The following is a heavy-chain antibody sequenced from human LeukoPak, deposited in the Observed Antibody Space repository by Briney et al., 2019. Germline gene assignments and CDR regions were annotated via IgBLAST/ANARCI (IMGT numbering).Heavy chain of an antibody. CDR1: GGSISSYY. J-gene: IGHJ6*03. CDR3: AKAESGYDFMDV. V-gene: IGHV4-4*07. CDR2: IYTTGST. D-gene: IGHD5-12*01. Sequence: SETLSLTCTVSGGSISSYYWSWIRQPAGKGLEWIGRIYTTGSTNYNPSLKSRVTMSVDTSKNQFSLKLSSVTAEDTAVYYCAKAESGYDFMDVWGKGTTVTVSS.